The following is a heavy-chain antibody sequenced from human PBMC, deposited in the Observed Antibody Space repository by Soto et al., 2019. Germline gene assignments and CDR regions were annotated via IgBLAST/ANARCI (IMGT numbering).Heavy chain of an antibody. CDR1: GFTFSSYS. CDR3: ARDRYYGSGSYYPEFDY. D-gene: IGHD3-10*01. Sequence: EVQLVESGGGLVKPGGSLRLSCAASGFTFSSYSMNWVRQAPGKGLEWVSSISSSSSYIYYADSVKGRFTISRDNAKNSLYLQMNSLRAEDTAVYYCARDRYYGSGSYYPEFDYWGQGTLVTVSS. CDR2: ISSSSSYI. J-gene: IGHJ4*02. V-gene: IGHV3-21*01.